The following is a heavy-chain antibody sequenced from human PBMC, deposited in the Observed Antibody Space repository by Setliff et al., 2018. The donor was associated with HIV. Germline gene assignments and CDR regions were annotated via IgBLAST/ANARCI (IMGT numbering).Heavy chain of an antibody. J-gene: IGHJ6*04. CDR2: IFYSGST. CDR1: GGSVSTGNYY. Sequence: PSETLSLTCTVSGGSVSTGNYYWNWIRLPPGKGLEWIGYIFYSGSTNYNPSLKSRVTISVDTSKNQFPLRLNSVTAADTAIYYCTRRGADSYYPRPLDVWGKGTTVTVSS. CDR3: TRRGADSYYPRPLDV. D-gene: IGHD3-10*01. V-gene: IGHV4-61*01.